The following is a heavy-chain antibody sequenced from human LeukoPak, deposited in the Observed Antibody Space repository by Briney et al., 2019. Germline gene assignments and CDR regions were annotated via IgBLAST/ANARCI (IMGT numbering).Heavy chain of an antibody. D-gene: IGHD3-16*02. V-gene: IGHV3-30*02. CDR2: IRYDGSNK. J-gene: IGHJ4*02. Sequence: GGSLRLSCAASGFTFSSYGMHWVRQAPGKGLEWVAFIRYDGSNKYYADSVKGRFTISRDNAKNSLYLQMNSLRAEDTAVYYCAREGLMITFGGVIVSDYWGQGTLVTVSS. CDR3: AREGLMITFGGVIVSDY. CDR1: GFTFSSYG.